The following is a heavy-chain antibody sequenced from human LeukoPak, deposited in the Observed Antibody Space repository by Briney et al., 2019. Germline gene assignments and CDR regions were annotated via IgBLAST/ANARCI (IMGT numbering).Heavy chain of an antibody. D-gene: IGHD5-12*01. V-gene: IGHV3-23*01. J-gene: IGHJ4*02. CDR2: ISGSGGST. CDR1: GFTFSSYA. CDR3: AKVGCSGYENFDY. Sequence: GGSLRLSCAASGFTFSSYAMSWVRQAPGKGLEWVSAISGSGGSTYYADSVKGRFTISRDNSKNPLHLQMNSLRAEDTAVYYCAKVGCSGYENFDYWGQGTLVTVSS.